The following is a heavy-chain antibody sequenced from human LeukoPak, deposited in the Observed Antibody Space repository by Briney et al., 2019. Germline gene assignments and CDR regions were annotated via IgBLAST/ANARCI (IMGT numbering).Heavy chain of an antibody. CDR1: GFTFSNAW. Sequence: GGSLTLSCAASGFTFSNAWMSWVRQAPGKGLEWVGRIKSKTDGGTTDYAAPVKGRFTISRDDSKKTLYLQKNSLKTEDTAVYYCTTHMIVVVRSEDAFDIWGQGTMVTVSS. J-gene: IGHJ3*02. D-gene: IGHD3-22*01. V-gene: IGHV3-15*01. CDR2: IKSKTDGGTT. CDR3: TTHMIVVVRSEDAFDI.